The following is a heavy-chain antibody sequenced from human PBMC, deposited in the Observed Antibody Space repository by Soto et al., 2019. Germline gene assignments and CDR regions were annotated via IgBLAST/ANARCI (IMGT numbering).Heavy chain of an antibody. CDR1: GGSISSYY. V-gene: IGHV4-59*01. CDR2: IYYSGST. J-gene: IGHJ6*03. CDR3: ARDLAGYYYMDV. Sequence: SETLSLTCTVSGGSISSYYWSWIRQPPGKGLEWIGYIYYSGSTNYNPSLKSRVTISVDTSKNQFSLKLSSVTAADTAAYYCARDLAGYYYMDVWGKGTTVTVSS. D-gene: IGHD3-10*01.